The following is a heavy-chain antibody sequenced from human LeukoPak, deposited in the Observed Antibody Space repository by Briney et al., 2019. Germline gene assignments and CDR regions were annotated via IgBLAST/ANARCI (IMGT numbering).Heavy chain of an antibody. CDR1: GYTCTSYG. V-gene: IGHV1-18*04. D-gene: IGHD3-10*01. CDR3: ARDRAMVRGVIITFPPDY. CDR2: ISAYNGNT. Sequence: ASVKLSCKASGYTCTSYGISWVRQAPGHGLEWMGWISAYNGNTNYAQKLQGRVTMTTDTSTSTAYMELRSLRSDDTAVYYCARDRAMVRGVIITFPPDYWGQGTLVTVSS. J-gene: IGHJ4*02.